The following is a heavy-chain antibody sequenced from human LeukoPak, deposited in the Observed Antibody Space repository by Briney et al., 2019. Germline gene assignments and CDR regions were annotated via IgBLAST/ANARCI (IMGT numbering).Heavy chain of an antibody. J-gene: IGHJ3*02. D-gene: IGHD5-12*01. CDR3: AREDSGYDNNAFDI. CDR2: ISSSGSII. CDR1: GFTFSSYE. V-gene: IGHV3-48*03. Sequence: GGSLRLSCAASGFTFSSYEMNWVRQAPGKGLEWVSYISSSGSIIYYAESVKGRFTISRDNAKTSLYLQMNSLRAEDTAVYYCAREDSGYDNNAFDIWGQGTMVTVSS.